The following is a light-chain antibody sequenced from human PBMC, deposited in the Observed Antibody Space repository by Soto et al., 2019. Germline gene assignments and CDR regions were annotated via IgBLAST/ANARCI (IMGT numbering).Light chain of an antibody. CDR3: AAWDDSLNGSYV. CDR2: SNN. CDR1: SSNIGSNT. J-gene: IGLJ1*01. V-gene: IGLV1-44*01. Sequence: QSALTQPPSASGTPGQRVTISCSGSSSNIGSNTVNWYQQLPGTAPKRLIYSNNRRPSGVPDRFSGSKSGTSASLAISGLQSEDEADYYCAAWDDSLNGSYVFGTGTKVTVL.